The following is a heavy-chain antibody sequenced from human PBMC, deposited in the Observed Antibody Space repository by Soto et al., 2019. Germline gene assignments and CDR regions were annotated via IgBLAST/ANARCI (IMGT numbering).Heavy chain of an antibody. V-gene: IGHV4-59*08. Sequence: QVQLQESGPGLLKPSETLSLTCAVSGVSISSYYWSWIRQPPGKGLEWIGYIYHSGNTHYNPSLKSRVTLSVDTPKNQVSLKLTAVTAADTALYYCARQGGHCSGGRCYGHYYYYLDVWGKGNTVSVSS. CDR1: GVSISSYY. CDR2: IYHSGNT. J-gene: IGHJ6*03. D-gene: IGHD2-15*01. CDR3: ARQGGHCSGGRCYGHYYYYLDV.